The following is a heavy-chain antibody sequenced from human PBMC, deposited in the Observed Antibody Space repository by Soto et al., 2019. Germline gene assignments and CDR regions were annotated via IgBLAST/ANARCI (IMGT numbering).Heavy chain of an antibody. Sequence: SETLSLTCTVSCGSISSGVYYWSWIRQHPGKGLEWIGYIYYSGSTYYNPSLKSRVTISVDTSKNQFSLKLSSVTAADTAVYYCARNEGRAIDYWGQGTLVPVSS. CDR3: ARNEGRAIDY. J-gene: IGHJ4*02. V-gene: IGHV4-31*03. CDR1: CGSISSGVYY. CDR2: IYYSGST.